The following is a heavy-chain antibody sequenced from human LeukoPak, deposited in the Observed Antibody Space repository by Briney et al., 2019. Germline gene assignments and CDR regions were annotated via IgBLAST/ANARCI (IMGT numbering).Heavy chain of an antibody. J-gene: IGHJ4*02. CDR2: ISGSGGST. Sequence: SAISGSGGSTYYADSVKGRFTISRDNSKNTLYLQMNSLRAEDTAVYYCAKESGVVATYFDYWGQGTLVTVSS. V-gene: IGHV3-23*01. CDR3: AKESGVVATYFDY. D-gene: IGHD2-21*01.